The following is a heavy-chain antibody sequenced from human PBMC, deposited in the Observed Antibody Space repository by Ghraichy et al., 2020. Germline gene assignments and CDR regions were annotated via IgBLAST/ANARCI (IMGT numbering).Heavy chain of an antibody. CDR1: GFTVSSNY. D-gene: IGHD6-13*01. Sequence: GGSLRLSCAASGFTVSSNYMSWVRQAPGKGLEWVSVIYSGGSTYYADSVKGRFTISRDNSKNTLYLQMNSLRAEDTAVYYCARDPLAAAGTGYWGQGTLVTVSS. CDR2: IYSGGST. CDR3: ARDPLAAAGTGY. J-gene: IGHJ4*02. V-gene: IGHV3-53*01.